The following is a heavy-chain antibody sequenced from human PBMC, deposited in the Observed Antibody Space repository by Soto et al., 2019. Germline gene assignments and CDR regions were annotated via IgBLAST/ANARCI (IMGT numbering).Heavy chain of an antibody. Sequence: PGGSLRLSCAPSGFTFSSDWMNWVRQSPGKGQEWVSRIISGGTRVSYADSVKGRFIISRDNVKNTLNLQMNSLRAEDTALYYCAKVKSESLYGLFSHYYYGMDVWGQGTTVTVSS. CDR1: GFTFSSDW. V-gene: IGHV3-74*01. J-gene: IGHJ6*02. D-gene: IGHD3-3*01. CDR2: IISGGTRV. CDR3: AKVKSESLYGLFSHYYYGMDV.